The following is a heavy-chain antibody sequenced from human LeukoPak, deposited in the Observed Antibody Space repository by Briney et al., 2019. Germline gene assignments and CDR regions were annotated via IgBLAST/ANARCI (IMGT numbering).Heavy chain of an antibody. Sequence: SETLSLTCTVSGGSISNYYWTWIRQPPGKGLEWIGYIYYSGTTNYNPSLKSRVTISVDTSKNQFSLRLSSLTAADTAVYYCARGGVAEYAYWGQGTLVTVSS. CDR2: IYYSGTT. J-gene: IGHJ4*02. CDR3: ARGGVAEYAY. D-gene: IGHD3-16*01. CDR1: GGSISNYY. V-gene: IGHV4-59*01.